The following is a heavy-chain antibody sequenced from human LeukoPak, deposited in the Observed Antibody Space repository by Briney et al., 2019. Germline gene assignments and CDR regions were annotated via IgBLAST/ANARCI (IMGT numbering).Heavy chain of an antibody. Sequence: PWETLSLTCTVSGASINTYYWNWIRQPAGKGMEWVGRISASGTTNYNPSLKSRVTMSADTSKNQLSLQLRSVTAADTAVYFCASESKVWGQGTLVSVSS. D-gene: IGHD4-11*01. CDR2: ISASGTT. CDR1: GASINTYY. J-gene: IGHJ4*02. V-gene: IGHV4-4*07. CDR3: ASESKV.